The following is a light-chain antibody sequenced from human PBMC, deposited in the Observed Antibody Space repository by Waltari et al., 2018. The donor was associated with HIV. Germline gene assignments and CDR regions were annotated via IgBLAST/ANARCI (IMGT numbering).Light chain of an antibody. CDR3: TSWDDSLSGWM. CDR2: RNN. CDR1: SSNLGNNF. V-gene: IGLV1-47*01. J-gene: IGLJ3*02. Sequence: QSVLTQPPSASGPPGQRVAISCSGSSSNLGNNFVYWYQHLPGTTPKLLIYRNNQRPSGVPDRFSGSKSGTSASLAISGLRSEDEADYYCTSWDDSLSGWMFGGGTTLTVL.